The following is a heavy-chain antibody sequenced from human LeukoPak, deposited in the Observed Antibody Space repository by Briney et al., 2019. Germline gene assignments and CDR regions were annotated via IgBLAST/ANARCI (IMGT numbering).Heavy chain of an antibody. Sequence: GGSLRLSCAASGFTFSKYWMTWVRQAPGKGLEWVANIEIDGSVKYYADSVKGRFTISRDNAKNSVYLQMNSLRVEDTAVYYCARIGYSSSSLDYWGQGTLVTVSS. CDR3: ARIGYSSSSLDY. D-gene: IGHD6-13*01. J-gene: IGHJ4*02. CDR1: GFTFSKYW. CDR2: IEIDGSVK. V-gene: IGHV3-7*01.